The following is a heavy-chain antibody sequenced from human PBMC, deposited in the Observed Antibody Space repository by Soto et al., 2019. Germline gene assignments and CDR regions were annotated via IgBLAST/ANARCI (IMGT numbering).Heavy chain of an antibody. J-gene: IGHJ6*02. CDR3: SRRLGMDV. Sequence: QVQLVQSGAEVKKPGASVKVSCKASGYTFTAYYMHWVRQAPGQGLEWMGWINPNSGVTNHAQKFQGRVTMTRAKSISTAYMELRRLKSDDTAVYYCSRRLGMDVWGQGTTVTVSS. CDR2: INPNSGVT. CDR1: GYTFTAYY. V-gene: IGHV1-2*02.